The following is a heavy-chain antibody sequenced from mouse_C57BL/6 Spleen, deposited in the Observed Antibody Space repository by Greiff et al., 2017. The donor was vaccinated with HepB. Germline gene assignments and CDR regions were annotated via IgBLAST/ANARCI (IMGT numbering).Heavy chain of an antibody. D-gene: IGHD2-4*01. V-gene: IGHV1-72*01. CDR1: GYTFTSYW. CDR3: ARAGDYDWFAY. J-gene: IGHJ3*01. CDR2: IDPNSGGT. Sequence: QVQLQQPGAELVKPGASVKLSCKASGYTFTSYWMHWVKQRPGQGLEWIGRIDPNSGGTKYNEKFKSKATLTVDNPSSTAYMQLISLTSEDSAVYYCARAGDYDWFAYWGQGTLVTVSA.